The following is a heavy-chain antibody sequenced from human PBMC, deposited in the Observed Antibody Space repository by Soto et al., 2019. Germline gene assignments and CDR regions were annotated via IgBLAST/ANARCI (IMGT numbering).Heavy chain of an antibody. V-gene: IGHV1-8*01. CDR3: ARGLDYDILTGYSADALGY. D-gene: IGHD3-9*01. Sequence: ASVKVSCKASGYTFTSYDINWVRQATGQGLKWMGWMNPISGNTGYAQKFQGRVTMTRNTSISTAYMELSSLRSEDTAVYYFARGLDYDILTGYSADALGYWGQGTLVTVSS. J-gene: IGHJ4*02. CDR1: GYTFTSYD. CDR2: MNPISGNT.